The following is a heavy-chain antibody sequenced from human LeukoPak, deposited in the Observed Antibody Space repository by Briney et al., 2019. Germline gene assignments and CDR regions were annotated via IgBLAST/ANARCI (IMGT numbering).Heavy chain of an antibody. D-gene: IGHD6-13*01. CDR2: ISGSGGST. CDR1: GFTFSSYA. V-gene: IGHV3-23*01. CDR3: TKDDRSSWFGRAIDY. Sequence: GGSLRLPCAASGFTFSSYAMSWVRQAPGKGREGVSAISGSGGSTYYEDSVKGRFTISRDNSKNTLYLQMNSLIAEHTAVYYCTKDDRSSWFGRAIDYWGQGTLVTVSS. J-gene: IGHJ4*02.